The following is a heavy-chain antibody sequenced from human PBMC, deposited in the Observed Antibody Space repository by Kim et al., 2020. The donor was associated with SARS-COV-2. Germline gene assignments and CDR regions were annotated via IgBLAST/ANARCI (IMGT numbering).Heavy chain of an antibody. V-gene: IGHV4-61*01. CDR3: AREGDPDGWNDSNYFDY. CDR1: GGSVSSGSYY. CDR2: IYYSGST. Sequence: SETLSLTCTVSGGSVSSGSYYWSWIRQPPGKGLEWIGYIYYSGSTNYNPSLKSRVTISVDTSKNQFSLKLSSVTAADTAVYYCAREGDPDGWNDSNYFDYWGQGTLVTVSS. D-gene: IGHD1-1*01. J-gene: IGHJ4*02.